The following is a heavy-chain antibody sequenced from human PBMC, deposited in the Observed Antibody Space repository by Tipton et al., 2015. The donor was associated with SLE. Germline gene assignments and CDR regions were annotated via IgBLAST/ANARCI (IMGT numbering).Heavy chain of an antibody. Sequence: TLSLTCSVSGGSMSYHYWSWVRQPPGKGLEWIGCIYYTGNTNYNPSLKSRVTMSVDTSKSQFSLKLTFVSAADTAIYYCARMGLCTTTTCNEGAFDVWGQGSMVTVSS. CDR2: IYYTGNT. V-gene: IGHV4-59*11. J-gene: IGHJ3*01. D-gene: IGHD2-2*01. CDR3: ARMGLCTTTTCNEGAFDV. CDR1: GGSMSYHY.